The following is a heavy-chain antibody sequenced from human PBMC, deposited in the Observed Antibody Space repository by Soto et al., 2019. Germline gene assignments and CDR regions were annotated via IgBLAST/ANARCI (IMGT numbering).Heavy chain of an antibody. Sequence: LRLSCAASGLTFSDRYMDWVRQAPGKGLEWVGRIRKKTNSYTTEYAASVKGRFIISRDDSTNSLYLQMSSLKTEDTAVYYCTTVTTVDYYFDYWGQGTLVTVSS. CDR1: GLTFSDRY. CDR3: TTVTTVDYYFDY. D-gene: IGHD4-17*01. CDR2: IRKKTNSYTT. V-gene: IGHV3-72*01. J-gene: IGHJ4*02.